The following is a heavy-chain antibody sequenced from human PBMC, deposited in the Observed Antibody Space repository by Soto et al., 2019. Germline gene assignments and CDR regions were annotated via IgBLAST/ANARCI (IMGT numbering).Heavy chain of an antibody. D-gene: IGHD5-12*01. V-gene: IGHV3-15*01. Sequence: GGSLRLSCAASGFTFSNAWMSWVRQAPGKGLEWVGRIKGEADGGTTDYAAPVKGRITISRDHSKDTLYLQMNSLKTEDTAVYYCAMDIVGTGSYWGHGTLVTVSS. CDR3: AMDIVGTGSY. CDR2: IKGEADGGTT. CDR1: GFTFSNAW. J-gene: IGHJ4*01.